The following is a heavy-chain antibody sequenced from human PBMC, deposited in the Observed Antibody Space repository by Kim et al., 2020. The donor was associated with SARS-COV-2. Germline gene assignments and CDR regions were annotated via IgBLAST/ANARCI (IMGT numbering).Heavy chain of an antibody. CDR2: DHRGSA. J-gene: IGHJ4*02. V-gene: IGHV4-34*01. CDR3: ARYDF. D-gene: IGHD3-3*01. Sequence: DHRGSANYHPSLQSRVTISADTSNNQFSLKMNSVTAADTAIYYCARYDFWSRGTLVTVSS.